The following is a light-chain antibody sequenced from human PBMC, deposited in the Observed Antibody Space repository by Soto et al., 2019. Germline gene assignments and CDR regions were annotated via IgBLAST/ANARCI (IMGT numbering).Light chain of an antibody. J-gene: IGKJ4*01. V-gene: IGKV4-1*01. Sequence: DIVMTQSPDSLAVSLGERATINCKSSLSVLYSSNSKNYLAWYQQKPGQPPKLLIYGASNLQSGVPSRFSGGGSGTDFTLTISSLQPEDFGTYYCQQSYTSPVTFGGGTKVDIK. CDR1: LSVLYSSNSKNY. CDR3: QQSYTSPVT. CDR2: GAS.